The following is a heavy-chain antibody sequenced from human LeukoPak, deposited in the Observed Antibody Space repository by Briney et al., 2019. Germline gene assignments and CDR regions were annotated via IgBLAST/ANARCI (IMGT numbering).Heavy chain of an antibody. Sequence: GGSLRLSCEASGFTFSTHWMSWVRQAPGKGLEWVANIKEDGRQKYYVDSVKGRFTISRDNARKSLYLQMNSLRAEDTAVYYCAKDPWGRTGSETISAFGGVIVDYWGQGTLVTVSS. D-gene: IGHD3-16*02. CDR1: GFTFSTHW. J-gene: IGHJ4*02. CDR3: AKDPWGRTGSETISAFGGVIVDY. V-gene: IGHV3-7*03. CDR2: IKEDGRQK.